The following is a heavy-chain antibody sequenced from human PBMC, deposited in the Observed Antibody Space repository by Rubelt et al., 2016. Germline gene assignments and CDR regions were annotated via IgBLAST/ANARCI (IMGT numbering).Heavy chain of an antibody. V-gene: IGHV4-34*01. CDR1: GGSFSGYY. J-gene: IGHJ4*02. D-gene: IGHD5-24*01. CDR2: INHSGST. Sequence: LLKPSETLSLTCAVYGGSFSGYYWSWIRQPPGKGLEWIGEINHSGSTNYNPSLKSRVTISVDTSKNQFSLKLSSVTAADTAVYYCARVPRWGYYFDYWGQGTLVTVSS. CDR3: ARVPRWGYYFDY.